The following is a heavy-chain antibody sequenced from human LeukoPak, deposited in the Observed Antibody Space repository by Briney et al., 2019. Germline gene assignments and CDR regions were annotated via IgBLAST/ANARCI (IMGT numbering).Heavy chain of an antibody. CDR1: GGSISNYY. Sequence: SETLSLTCTVSGGSISNYYWSWIRQPPGKGLEWIGYIYHSGSTYYNPSLKSRVTISVDRSKNQFSLKLSSVTAADTAVYYCARDQVVAATRGFYYYGMDVWGQGTTVTVSS. D-gene: IGHD2-15*01. CDR3: ARDQVVAATRGFYYYGMDV. CDR2: IYHSGST. J-gene: IGHJ6*02. V-gene: IGHV4-59*12.